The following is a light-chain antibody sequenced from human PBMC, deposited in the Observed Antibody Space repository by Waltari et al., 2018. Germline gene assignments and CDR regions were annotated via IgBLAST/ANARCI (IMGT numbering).Light chain of an antibody. J-gene: IGLJ1*01. Sequence: QSALTQPASVSGSPGQSITIPCTGTSSDGGAYDFVSWYQQHPGKAPKLMIYNVNYRPSGVSNRFSGSKSGDAASLTISGLQAEDEADYYCSSFTSGSSFYVFGTGTKVTVL. V-gene: IGLV2-14*03. CDR1: SSDGGAYDF. CDR2: NVN. CDR3: SSFTSGSSFYV.